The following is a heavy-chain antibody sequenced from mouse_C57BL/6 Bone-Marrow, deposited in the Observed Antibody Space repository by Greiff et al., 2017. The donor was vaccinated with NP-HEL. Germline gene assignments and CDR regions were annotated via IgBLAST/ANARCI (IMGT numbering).Heavy chain of an antibody. CDR3: ARVSTMFNWVAY. Sequence: QVQLQQPGAELVRPGPSVKLSCKASGYTFTSYWMHWVKPRPGQGLEWIGVIDPSDSYSNYNQKFKGKATFTVDTSSSTAYMQLSSLTPEDSAFYYGARVSTMFNWVAYWGQGTLVTGSA. CDR1: GYTFTSYW. V-gene: IGHV1-59*01. J-gene: IGHJ3*01. CDR2: IDPSDSYS. D-gene: IGHD2-2*01.